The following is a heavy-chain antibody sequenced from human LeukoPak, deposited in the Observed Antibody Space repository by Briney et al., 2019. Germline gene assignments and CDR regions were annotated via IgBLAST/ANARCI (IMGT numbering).Heavy chain of an antibody. J-gene: IGHJ4*02. CDR1: GYTFTSYG. Sequence: ASVKVSCKASGYTFTSYGISWVRQAPGQGLEWMGWISAYNGNTNYAQKLQGRVTMTTDTSTSTAYMELSSLRSEDTAVYYCARVLTSNLRGYYFDYWGQGTLVTVSS. V-gene: IGHV1-18*01. CDR3: ARVLTSNLRGYYFDY. D-gene: IGHD4-11*01. CDR2: ISAYNGNT.